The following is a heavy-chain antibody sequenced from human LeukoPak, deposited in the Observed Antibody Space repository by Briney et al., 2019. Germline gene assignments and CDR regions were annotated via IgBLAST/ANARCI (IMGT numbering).Heavy chain of an antibody. D-gene: IGHD3-22*01. CDR3: ARVNHYDSSGYRLDAFDI. V-gene: IGHV3-48*04. J-gene: IGHJ3*02. CDR1: GFTFSSYS. Sequence: PGGSLRLSCAASGFTFSSYSMNWVRQAPGKGLEWVSYISSSGSTIYYADSVKGRFTISRDNAKNSLYLQMNSLRAEDTAVYYCARVNHYDSSGYRLDAFDIWGQGTMVTVSS. CDR2: ISSSGSTI.